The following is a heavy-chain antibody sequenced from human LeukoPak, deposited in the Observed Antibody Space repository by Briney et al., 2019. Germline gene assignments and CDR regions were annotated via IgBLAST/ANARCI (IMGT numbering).Heavy chain of an antibody. J-gene: IGHJ6*04. V-gene: IGHV3-21*06. Sequence: PGGSLRLSCAASGFTFSNYGMNWVRQAPGKGLEWVSFTDTSGRYVYYGDSVKGRFTISRDNAKNLLFLQMNGLRAEDTALYYCGRGGIIPLLGGFARRGDFYFWGKGAMVAFST. CDR1: GFTFSNYG. CDR3: GRGGIIPLLGGFARRGDFYF. CDR2: TDTSGRYV. D-gene: IGHD3-3*01.